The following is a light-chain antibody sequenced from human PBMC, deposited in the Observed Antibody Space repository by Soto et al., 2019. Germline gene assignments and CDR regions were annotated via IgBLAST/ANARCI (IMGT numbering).Light chain of an antibody. J-gene: IGLJ2*01. CDR3: WSHGRSHVI. V-gene: IGLV2-23*02. CDR2: EVS. CDR1: TSDVGTYKF. Sequence: QSAVTQPASVSGSPGQSITISCTGTTSDVGTYKFVSWYHQHPGIPPKLMNYEVSERPSGVSNRFSGSKSGNTPSLTISGPQAEDEAYYYSWSHGRSHVIFGGGTKVTVL.